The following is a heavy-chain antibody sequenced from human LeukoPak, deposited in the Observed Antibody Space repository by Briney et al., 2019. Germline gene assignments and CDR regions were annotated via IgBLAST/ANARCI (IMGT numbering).Heavy chain of an antibody. CDR2: IIPIFGTA. CDR3: ARDRGYCSSTSCHAFGY. V-gene: IGHV1-69*05. CDR1: GGTFSSYA. J-gene: IGHJ4*02. Sequence: ASVKVSCKASGGTFSSYAISWVRRAPGQGLEWMGGIIPIFGTANYAQKFQGRVTITTDESTSTAYMELSSLRSEDTAVYYCARDRGYCSSTSCHAFGYWGQGTLVTVSS. D-gene: IGHD2-2*03.